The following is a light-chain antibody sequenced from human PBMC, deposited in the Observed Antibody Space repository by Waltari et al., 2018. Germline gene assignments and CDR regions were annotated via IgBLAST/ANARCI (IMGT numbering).Light chain of an antibody. CDR2: EVN. Sequence: QSALTQPASVSGSPGQSITLSCTGTSSDLGSSILVSWYQHHPGQAPRLMIYEVNRGPRCVSDRFSGSKSGNTASLTISGLQAEDEADYYCSSYAASTTFFGGGTKVTVL. CDR1: SSDLGSSIL. J-gene: IGLJ2*01. V-gene: IGLV2-23*02. CDR3: SSYAASTTF.